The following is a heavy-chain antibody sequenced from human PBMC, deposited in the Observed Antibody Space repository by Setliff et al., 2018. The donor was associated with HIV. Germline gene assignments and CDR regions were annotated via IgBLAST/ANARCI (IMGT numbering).Heavy chain of an antibody. Sequence: ASVKVSCKASGYTLTGYYMRWVRLAPGLGLEWMGWINPHSGNTDFAQRFQDRITMTADTSADTAYLELRSLRSDDTAVYYCAIDVIGGWLRPMPDCWGPGTLVTVSS. CDR2: INPHSGNT. CDR1: GYTLTGYY. D-gene: IGHD5-12*01. CDR3: AIDVIGGWLRPMPDC. V-gene: IGHV1-2*02. J-gene: IGHJ4*02.